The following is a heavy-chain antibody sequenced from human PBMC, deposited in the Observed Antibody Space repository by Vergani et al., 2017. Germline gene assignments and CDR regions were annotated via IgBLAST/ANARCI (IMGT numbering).Heavy chain of an antibody. J-gene: IGHJ2*01. V-gene: IGHV3-20*04. CDR2: INWNGGST. Sequence: EVQLVESGGGVVRPGGSLRLSCAASGFTFDDYGMSWVRQAPGKGLEWVSGINWNGGSTGYADSVKGRFTISRDNAKNSLYLQMNSLRAEDTALYYCARERYYDILTGYYPNWYFDLWGRGTLVTVSS. CDR1: GFTFDDYG. D-gene: IGHD3-9*01. CDR3: ARERYYDILTGYYPNWYFDL.